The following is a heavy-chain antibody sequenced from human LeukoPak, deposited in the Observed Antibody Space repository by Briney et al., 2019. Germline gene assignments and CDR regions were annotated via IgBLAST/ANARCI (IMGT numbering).Heavy chain of an antibody. D-gene: IGHD6-6*01. CDR2: ISYDGSNK. Sequence: GGSLRLSCAASGFTFSSYGMHWVRQAPGKGLEWVAVISYDGSNKYYADSVKGRFTISRDNSKNTLYLQMNSLRAEDTAVYYYAKGEQLVRSYYFDYWGQGTLVTVSS. CDR3: AKGEQLVRSYYFDY. V-gene: IGHV3-30*18. J-gene: IGHJ4*02. CDR1: GFTFSSYG.